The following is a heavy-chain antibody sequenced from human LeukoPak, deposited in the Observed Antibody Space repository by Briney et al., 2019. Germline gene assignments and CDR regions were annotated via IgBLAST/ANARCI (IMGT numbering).Heavy chain of an antibody. CDR1: GYTFTGYY. D-gene: IGHD2-8*01. Sequence: ASVKVSCKASGYTFTGYYMHWVRQAPGQGLEWMGWINPNSGSTNYAQKFQGRVTMTRDTSISTAYMELSRLRSDDTAVYYCARVTKGFYYYYYMDVWGKGTTVTVSS. J-gene: IGHJ6*03. CDR2: INPNSGST. CDR3: ARVTKGFYYYYYMDV. V-gene: IGHV1-2*02.